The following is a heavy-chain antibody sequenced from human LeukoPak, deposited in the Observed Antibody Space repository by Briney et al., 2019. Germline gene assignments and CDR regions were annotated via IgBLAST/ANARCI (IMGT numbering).Heavy chain of an antibody. J-gene: IGHJ4*02. CDR2: IYYSGST. CDR3: ARVEYYYDSSGYRAQVFDY. Sequence: PSQTLSLTCTVAGGSISSGGYDWGWIRQHPGKGLEWIGDIYYSGSTYYNPSVKSRVTISVDKSKNQFSLQLSSVTAADTAVYYCARVEYYYDSSGYRAQVFDYWGQGTLVTVSS. CDR1: GGSISSGGYD. V-gene: IGHV4-31*03. D-gene: IGHD3-22*01.